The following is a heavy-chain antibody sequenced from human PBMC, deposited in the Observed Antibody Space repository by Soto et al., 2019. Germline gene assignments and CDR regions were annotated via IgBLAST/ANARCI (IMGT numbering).Heavy chain of an antibody. CDR1: GFTFSSYA. CDR2: ISGSGGST. D-gene: IGHD3-3*01. V-gene: IGHV3-23*01. Sequence: GGSLRLSCAASGFTFSSYAMHWVRQAPGKGLEWVSAISGSGGSTYYADSVKGRFTISRDNSKNTLYLQMNSLRAEDTAVYYCAKAHARGLYYDFWSGYHDPYYFDYWGQGTLVTVSS. J-gene: IGHJ4*02. CDR3: AKAHARGLYYDFWSGYHDPYYFDY.